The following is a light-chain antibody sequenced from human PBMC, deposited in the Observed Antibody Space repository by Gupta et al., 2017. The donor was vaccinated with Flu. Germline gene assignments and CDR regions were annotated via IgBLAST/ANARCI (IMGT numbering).Light chain of an antibody. V-gene: IGKV3-15*01. CDR2: GIS. CDR3: QQYNDWPLA. Sequence: GESATLSCRASRSVTSNLAWYQQKPGQAPRLVIYGISTRATGVPARFRGSGSGTEFSLTISSLQSEDFAIYYCQQYNDWPLAFGQGTRLEI. CDR1: RSVTSN. J-gene: IGKJ5*01.